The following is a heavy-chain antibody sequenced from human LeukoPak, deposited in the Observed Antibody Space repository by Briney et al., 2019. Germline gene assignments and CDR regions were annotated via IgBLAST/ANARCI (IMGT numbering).Heavy chain of an antibody. CDR2: INHNGST. Sequence: KTSETLSLTCAVYGGSFSGYYWSWIRQPPGKGLEWIGEINHNGSTYYNPSLKSRVTISVDKSKNQFSLKLSSVTAADTAVYYCARRKRSGCSSTSCLLNWFDPWGQGTLVTVSS. CDR1: GGSFSGYY. J-gene: IGHJ5*02. CDR3: ARRKRSGCSSTSCLLNWFDP. D-gene: IGHD2-2*01. V-gene: IGHV4-34*01.